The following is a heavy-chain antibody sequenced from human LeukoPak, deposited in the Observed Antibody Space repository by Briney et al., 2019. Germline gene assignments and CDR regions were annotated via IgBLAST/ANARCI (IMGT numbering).Heavy chain of an antibody. D-gene: IGHD2-15*01. CDR1: GFTFSDYY. V-gene: IGHV3-11*05. Sequence: GGSLRLSCAASGFTFSDYYMSWIRQAPGKGMEWVSYISSSTSYTNYSASGKGRFTISRDNAKISLYLQMNSLRAEDTAVYYCARGRYCSGGSCFLDYWGHGTTLTVSS. CDR3: ARGRYCSGGSCFLDY. J-gene: IGHJ4*03. CDR2: ISSSTSYT.